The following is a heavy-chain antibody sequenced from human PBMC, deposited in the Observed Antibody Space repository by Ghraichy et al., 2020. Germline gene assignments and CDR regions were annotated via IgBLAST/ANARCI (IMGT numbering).Heavy chain of an antibody. V-gene: IGHV4-34*01. CDR2: VNHSGST. CDR1: GESLSGYY. Sequence: SPTLSLTCAVYGESLSGYYWSWIRQPPGKGLEWIGEVNHSGSTNYNPSLKSRVTISVDTSKNQFSLQLSSVTAADTAVYYCASHTNVAAAWGQGTLVTVSS. CDR3: ASHTNVAAA. D-gene: IGHD2-8*01. J-gene: IGHJ5*02.